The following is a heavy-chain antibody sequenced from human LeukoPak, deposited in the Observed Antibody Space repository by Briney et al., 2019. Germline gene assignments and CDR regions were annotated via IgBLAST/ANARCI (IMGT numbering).Heavy chain of an antibody. CDR3: ARRASRENYFDY. CDR1: GGSISGGGYY. Sequence: PSQTLSLTCTVSGGSISGGGYYWSWIRQPPGKGLEWIGYIYHSGSTYYNPSLKSRVTISVDRSKNQFSLKLSSVTAADTAVYYCARRASRENYFDYWGQGALVTVSS. CDR2: IYHSGST. D-gene: IGHD5-24*01. J-gene: IGHJ4*02. V-gene: IGHV4-30-2*01.